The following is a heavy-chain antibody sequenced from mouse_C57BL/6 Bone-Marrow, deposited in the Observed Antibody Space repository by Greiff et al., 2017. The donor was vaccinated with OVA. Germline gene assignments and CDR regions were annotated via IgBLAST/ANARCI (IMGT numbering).Heavy chain of an antibody. V-gene: IGHV1-82*01. CDR2: IYPGDGDT. CDR1: GYAFSSSW. Sequence: VKLMESGPELVKPGASVKISCKASGYAFSSSWMNWVKQRPGKGLEWIGRIYPGDGDTNYNGKFKGKATLTADKSSSTAYMQLSSLTSEDSAVDCWARHEDGYYASYFDYWGQGTTLTVSS. CDR3: ARHEDGYYASYFDY. D-gene: IGHD2-3*01. J-gene: IGHJ2*01.